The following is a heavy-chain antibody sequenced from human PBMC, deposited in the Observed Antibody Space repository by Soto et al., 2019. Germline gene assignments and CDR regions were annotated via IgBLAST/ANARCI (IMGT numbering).Heavy chain of an antibody. CDR3: AKDTYYYDSRGYYVFDY. V-gene: IGHV3-30*18. CDR2: ISYDGRNR. D-gene: IGHD3-22*01. Sequence: QVQLVESGGGVVQPGRPLRLSCAASGFVFSSYGIHWVRQAPGKGLEWVAGISYDGRNRYYTDSVKGRFTISRDNSMNTLYLQMNSLRAEDTAVYYCAKDTYYYDSRGYYVFDYWGQGTLVTVSS. J-gene: IGHJ4*02. CDR1: GFVFSSYG.